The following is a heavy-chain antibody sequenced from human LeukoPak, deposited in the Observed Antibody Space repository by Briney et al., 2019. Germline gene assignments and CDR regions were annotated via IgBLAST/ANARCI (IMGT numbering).Heavy chain of an antibody. Sequence: PSETLSLTCTVSGGSISGFYWNWIRQPPGKGLEWIGYVYYSGSTNYNPSLKSRLTISLDTSKNQFSLKLSSVTAADTAVYYCASLYSSGSGFDYWAREPWSPSPQ. J-gene: IGHJ4*02. CDR1: GGSISGFY. CDR2: VYYSGST. CDR3: ASLYSSGSGFDY. D-gene: IGHD5-18*01. V-gene: IGHV4-59*01.